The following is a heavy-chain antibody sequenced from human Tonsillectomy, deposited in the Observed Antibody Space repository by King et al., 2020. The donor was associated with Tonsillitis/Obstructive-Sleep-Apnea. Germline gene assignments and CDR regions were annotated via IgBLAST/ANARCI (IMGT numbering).Heavy chain of an antibody. CDR3: ARFNYYGSGSFDY. CDR1: GGSISSNSYY. J-gene: IGHJ4*02. CDR2: IYYIGST. V-gene: IGHV4-39*01. D-gene: IGHD3-10*01. Sequence: QLQESGPGLVKPSETLSLTCTVSGGSISSNSYYWGWIRQPLGKGLEWIGSIYYIGSTYYNPSLKSRVTISLDTSKNQFSLKLSSVTAADTAVYYCARFNYYGSGSFDYWGQGTLVTVSS.